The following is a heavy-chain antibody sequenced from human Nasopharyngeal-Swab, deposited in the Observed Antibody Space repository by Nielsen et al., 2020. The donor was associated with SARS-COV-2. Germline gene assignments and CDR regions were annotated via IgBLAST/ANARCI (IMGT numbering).Heavy chain of an antibody. CDR2: ISHDGSYK. Sequence: GESLKISCAVPAFIFSCCGMHWVRQAPGKGLEWVAIISHDGSYKAYADSVKGRFSISRDSSKNTLYLQMDSLRGEDTAVYYCARDAPAHYGAFYWGRGTLVTVS. D-gene: IGHD4-17*01. J-gene: IGHJ4*02. V-gene: IGHV3-30*03. CDR1: AFIFSCCG. CDR3: ARDAPAHYGAFY.